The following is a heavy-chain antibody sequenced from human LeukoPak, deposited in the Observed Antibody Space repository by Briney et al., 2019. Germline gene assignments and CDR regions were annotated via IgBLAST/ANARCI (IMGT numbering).Heavy chain of an antibody. CDR1: GGSISSGGYY. CDR3: ARAEEYQPRAWFDP. V-gene: IGHV4-31*03. Sequence: PSETLSLTCTVSGGSISSGGYYWSWIRQHPGKGLEWIGYIYYSGSTYYNPSLKSRVTISVDTSKNQFSLKLSSVTAADTAVYYCARAEEYQPRAWFDPWGQGTLVTVSS. CDR2: IYYSGST. J-gene: IGHJ5*02. D-gene: IGHD2-2*01.